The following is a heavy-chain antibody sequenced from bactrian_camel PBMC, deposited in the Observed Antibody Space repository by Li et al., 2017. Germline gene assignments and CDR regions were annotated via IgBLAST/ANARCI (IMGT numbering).Heavy chain of an antibody. Sequence: HVQLVESGGGSVQPGGSLKLSCAVSGSTTGSHCIGWYRQAPGKEREALASIYVYSGIPWYSDSVKGRFTVSLDNAKNTLDLQMTNLKPDDTGMNYCAADRSRMATMQTLGFTPRYWGQGTQVTVS. CDR3: AADRSRMATMQTLGFTPRY. V-gene: IGHV3-2*01. CDR1: GSTTGSHC. D-gene: IGHD4*01. J-gene: IGHJ4*01. CDR2: IYVYSGIP.